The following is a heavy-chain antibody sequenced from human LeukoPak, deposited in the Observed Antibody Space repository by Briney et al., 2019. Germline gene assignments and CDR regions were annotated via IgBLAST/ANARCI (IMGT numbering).Heavy chain of an antibody. Sequence: SETLSLTCTVSGGSISSYYWSWIRQPPGKGLEWIGYIYDSVRTNYNPSLKSRVTISVDTSKNQFSLSLSSVTAADTAVYYCARGTQPHSYRIYYFDYWGQGTLVTVSS. CDR2: IYDSVRT. D-gene: IGHD1-14*01. CDR3: ARGTQPHSYRIYYFDY. J-gene: IGHJ4*02. V-gene: IGHV4-59*01. CDR1: GGSISSYY.